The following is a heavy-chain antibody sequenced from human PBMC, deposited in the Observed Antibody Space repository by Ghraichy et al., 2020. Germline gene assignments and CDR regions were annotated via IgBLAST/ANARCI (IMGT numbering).Heavy chain of an antibody. J-gene: IGHJ4*02. Sequence: ESLNISCTVSGGSISSYYWSWIRQPPGKGLEWIGYIYYSGSTNYNPSLKSRVTISVDTSKNQFSLKLSSVTAADTAVYYCASLDYGDNDYWGQGTLVTVSS. V-gene: IGHV4-59*01. CDR1: GGSISSYY. CDR2: IYYSGST. D-gene: IGHD4-23*01. CDR3: ASLDYGDNDY.